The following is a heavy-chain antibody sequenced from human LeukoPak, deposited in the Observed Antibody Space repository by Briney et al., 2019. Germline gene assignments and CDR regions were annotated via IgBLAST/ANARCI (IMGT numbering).Heavy chain of an antibody. Sequence: ASVKVSCKASGYTFTNYGISWVRQAPGQGLEWIGWISAYNGNTNYAQKLQGRVTMTTDTSTSTAYMELRSLRSDDTAVYYCAREYCSSSSCYDWFDPWGQGTLVTVSS. V-gene: IGHV1-18*01. CDR2: ISAYNGNT. D-gene: IGHD2-2*01. CDR1: GYTFTNYG. CDR3: AREYCSSSSCYDWFDP. J-gene: IGHJ5*02.